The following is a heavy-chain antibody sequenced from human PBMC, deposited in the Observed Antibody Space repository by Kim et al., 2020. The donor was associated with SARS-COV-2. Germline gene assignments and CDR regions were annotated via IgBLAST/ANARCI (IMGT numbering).Heavy chain of an antibody. CDR2: IHSNGNT. J-gene: IGHJ5*02. V-gene: IGHV4-4*07. CDR1: GDPINGYY. CDR3: ARGRGTSITTDWFDP. D-gene: IGHD3-16*01. Sequence: SETLSLTCTVSGDPINGYYWSWIRQSAGRGLQWIGRIHSNGNTNYNPSLKSRVAMSVDTSKNEVSLKLKSVTAADSALYYCARGRGTSITTDWFDPWGQGTLVAASS.